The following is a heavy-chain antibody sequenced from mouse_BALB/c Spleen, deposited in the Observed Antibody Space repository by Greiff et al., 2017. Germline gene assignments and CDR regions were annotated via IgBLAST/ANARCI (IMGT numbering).Heavy chain of an antibody. CDR3: AREGGTPYFDY. D-gene: IGHD3-3*01. Sequence: EVKVVESGGGLVQPGGSRKLSCAASGFPFSSFGMHWVRQAPEKGLEWVAYISSGSSTIYYADTVKGRFTISRDNPKNTLFLQMTSLRSEDTAMYYCAREGGTPYFDYWGQGTTLTVSS. J-gene: IGHJ2*01. CDR1: GFPFSSFG. CDR2: ISSGSSTI. V-gene: IGHV5-17*02.